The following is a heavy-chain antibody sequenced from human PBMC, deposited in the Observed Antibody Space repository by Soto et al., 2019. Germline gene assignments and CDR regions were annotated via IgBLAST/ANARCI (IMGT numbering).Heavy chain of an antibody. CDR3: ARELSSSWRFDY. Sequence: QVQLVQSGAEVKKPGDSVKVSYKASGYTFTSYDINWVRQATGQGLEWMGWMNPNSGNTGYAQKFQGRVTMTRNTSISTAYMELSSLKPEDTAVYYCARELSSSWRFDYWGQGTLVTVSS. CDR1: GYTFTSYD. D-gene: IGHD6-13*01. V-gene: IGHV1-8*01. CDR2: MNPNSGNT. J-gene: IGHJ4*02.